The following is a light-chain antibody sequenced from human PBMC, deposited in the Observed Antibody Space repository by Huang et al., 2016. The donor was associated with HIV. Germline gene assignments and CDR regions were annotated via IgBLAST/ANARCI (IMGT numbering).Light chain of an antibody. J-gene: IGKJ2*01. CDR2: AAS. CDR3: QQSARTPRT. CDR1: QNSKRY. V-gene: IGKV1-39*01. Sequence: GDTVIITCRASQNSKRYLNWYQQEPGEAPKLLISAASNLQSGVPSTFSGSGSGTDFTLTINSLQPEDSATYYCQQSARTPRTFGQGTKLEI.